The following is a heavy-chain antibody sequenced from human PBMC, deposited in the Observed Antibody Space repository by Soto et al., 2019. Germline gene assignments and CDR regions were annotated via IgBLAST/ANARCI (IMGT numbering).Heavy chain of an antibody. Sequence: QITLKESGPTLVKPTQTLTLTCTFSGFSLSTSGVGVGWIRQPPGKTLEWLALIYWDDDKRYSPSLKSRLTIXKXTXXNQVVLTMTNMDPVDTATYYCAHGRITGTILAFDYWGQGTLVTVSS. CDR1: GFSLSTSGVG. V-gene: IGHV2-5*02. CDR2: IYWDDDK. CDR3: AHGRITGTILAFDY. J-gene: IGHJ4*02. D-gene: IGHD1-7*01.